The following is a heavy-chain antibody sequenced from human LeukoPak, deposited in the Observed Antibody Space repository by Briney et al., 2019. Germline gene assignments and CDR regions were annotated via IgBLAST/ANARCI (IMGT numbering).Heavy chain of an antibody. CDR3: ARAKLTAAAGINWFDP. Sequence: ASVKVSVKASGGTFSSYAISWVRQAPGQGLEWMGGIIPIFGTANYAQKFQGRVTITADESTSTAYMELSSLRSEDTAVYYCARAKLTAAAGINWFDPWGQGTLVTVSS. D-gene: IGHD6-13*01. CDR2: IIPIFGTA. J-gene: IGHJ5*02. CDR1: GGTFSSYA. V-gene: IGHV1-69*01.